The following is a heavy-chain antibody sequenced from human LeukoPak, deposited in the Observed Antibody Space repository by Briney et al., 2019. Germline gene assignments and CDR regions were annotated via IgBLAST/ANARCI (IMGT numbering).Heavy chain of an antibody. Sequence: PSETLSLTCTVSGGSIRSYYWSWIRPPPGKGLEGIGYIYYSWSTNYHPSLKSRGTMSVDTSKNQFSLNLRSVTAADTAFYYCARDGKSGTPEFDYWGQGILVIVSS. V-gene: IGHV4-59*01. CDR3: ARDGKSGTPEFDY. CDR2: IYYSWST. CDR1: GGSIRSYY. D-gene: IGHD1-1*01. J-gene: IGHJ4*02.